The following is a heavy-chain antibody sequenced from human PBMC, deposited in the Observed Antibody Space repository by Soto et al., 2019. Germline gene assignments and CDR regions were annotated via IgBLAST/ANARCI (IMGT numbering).Heavy chain of an antibody. J-gene: IGHJ4*02. CDR2: IYHSGST. CDR1: NASITSSVYY. D-gene: IGHD1-26*01. V-gene: IGHV4-30-4*01. CDR3: ARMSSTYYVPEY. Sequence: QVQLQESGPRLVEASQTLSLTCTVSNASITSSVYYWSWVRQPPGKRLEWIGYIYHSGSTFYSPSLQRRLTMSVDTSKNQFSLTLRSVTAADTPVYHCARMSSTYYVPEYWGQGTMVTVSS.